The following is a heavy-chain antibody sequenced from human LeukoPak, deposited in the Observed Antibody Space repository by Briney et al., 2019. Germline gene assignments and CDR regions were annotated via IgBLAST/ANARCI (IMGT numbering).Heavy chain of an antibody. V-gene: IGHV1-69*05. Sequence: ASVKVSCKASGGTFSSYAISWVRQAPGQGLEWMGGIIPIFGTANYAQKFQGRVTMTRDTSISTAYMELSRLRSDDTAVYYCARDRIFHFDYWGQGTLVTVSS. D-gene: IGHD2-21*01. CDR3: ARDRIFHFDY. CDR2: IIPIFGTA. CDR1: GGTFSSYA. J-gene: IGHJ4*02.